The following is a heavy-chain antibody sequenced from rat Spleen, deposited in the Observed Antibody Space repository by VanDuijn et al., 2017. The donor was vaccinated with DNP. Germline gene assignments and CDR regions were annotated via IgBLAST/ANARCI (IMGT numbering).Heavy chain of an antibody. J-gene: IGHJ3*01. D-gene: IGHD4-3*01. V-gene: IGHV1-43*01. Sequence: QVQLQQSGAELAKPGSSVKISCKASGYTFTTYYMSWIKQTTGQGLEYIGYIYTGSGGTNYNEKFKGKATLTVDKSSSTAFMQLSSLTPDDSAVYYCASSWVGVRGIWFAFWGQGTLVTVSS. CDR2: IYTGSGGT. CDR3: ASSWVGVRGIWFAF. CDR1: GYTFTTYY.